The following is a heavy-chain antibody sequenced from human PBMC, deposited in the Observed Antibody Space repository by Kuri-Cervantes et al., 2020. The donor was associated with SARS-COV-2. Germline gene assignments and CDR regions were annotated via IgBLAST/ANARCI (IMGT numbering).Heavy chain of an antibody. CDR2: IKQDGSEK. D-gene: IGHD2-21*01. V-gene: IGHV3-7*03. J-gene: IGHJ3*01. Sequence: GGSLRLSCAASGFTFSSYWMSWVRQAPGKGLEWVANIKQDGSEKYYVDSVKGRFTTSRDNAKNSLYLQMNSLRAEDTAVYYCAKIAHVVVIAGAFDLWGQGTMVTVSS. CDR3: AKIAHVVVIAGAFDL. CDR1: GFTFSSYW.